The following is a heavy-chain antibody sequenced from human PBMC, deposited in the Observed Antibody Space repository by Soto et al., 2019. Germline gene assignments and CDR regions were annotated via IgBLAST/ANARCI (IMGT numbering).Heavy chain of an antibody. V-gene: IGHV1-46*01. J-gene: IGHJ4*02. CDR2: INPSGGST. D-gene: IGHD6-19*01. Sequence: ASVKVSCKASGYTFTSYYMHWVRQAPGQGLEWMGIINPSGGSTSYAQKFQGRVTMTRDTSTSTVYMELSSLRSEDTAVYYCASRSSGFYPFDYWGQGTLVTVSS. CDR3: ASRSSGFYPFDY. CDR1: GYTFTSYY.